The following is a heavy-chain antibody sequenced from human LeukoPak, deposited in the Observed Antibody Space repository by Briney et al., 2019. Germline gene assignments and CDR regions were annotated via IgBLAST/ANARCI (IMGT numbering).Heavy chain of an antibody. CDR3: ATLMAHLDY. J-gene: IGHJ4*02. CDR1: GYTFTDYH. V-gene: IGHV1-2*04. D-gene: IGHD2-8*01. CDR2: INPNSGDT. Sequence: ASVKVSFKAFGYTFTDYHMHWVRQAPGQGLEWMGWINPNSGDTNYAQKFQGWVTMTRDTTISTAYMELSRLRSDDTAVFYCATLMAHLDYWGQGTLVTVSS.